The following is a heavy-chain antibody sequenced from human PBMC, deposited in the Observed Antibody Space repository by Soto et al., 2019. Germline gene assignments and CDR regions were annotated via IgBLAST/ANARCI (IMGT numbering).Heavy chain of an antibody. V-gene: IGHV4-4*02. CDR2: MYHSGST. CDR3: ARVVGYSYGYLDY. D-gene: IGHD5-18*01. J-gene: IGHJ4*02. Sequence: SETLSLTGAVSGGYISSSNWWSCVRQPPVKGLEWIGEMYHSGSTNYNPSLKSRVTISVDKSKNQFSLKLSSVTAADTAVYYCARVVGYSYGYLDYWGQGTLVTVSS. CDR1: GGYISSSNW.